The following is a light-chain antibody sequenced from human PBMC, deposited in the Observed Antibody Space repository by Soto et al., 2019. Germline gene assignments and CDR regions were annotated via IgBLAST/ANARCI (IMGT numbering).Light chain of an antibody. CDR2: EVT. V-gene: IGLV2-14*03. J-gene: IGLJ1*01. CDR3: SSFTSSSTWV. CDR1: SSDVGGYNY. Sequence: QSALTQPASVSGSPGQSITISCTGTSSDVGGYNYVSWYQQHPGKAPKHIIYEVTNRPSGVSNRFSGSKSDSTASLTIAGLQSDDEAEYYCSSFTSSSTWVFGTGTKVTVL.